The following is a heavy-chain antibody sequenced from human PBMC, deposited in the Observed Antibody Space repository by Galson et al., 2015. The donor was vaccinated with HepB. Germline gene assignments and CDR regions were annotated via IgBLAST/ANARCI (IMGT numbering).Heavy chain of an antibody. J-gene: IGHJ2*01. Sequence: TLSLTCTVSGGSISSGYYYWSWIRQPPGKGLEWIGYIYYSGSTYYNPSLKSRVTISVDTSKNQFSLKLSSVTAADTAVYYCARDRNKGDSSGYQSSHWYFDLWGRGTLVTVSS. CDR2: IYYSGST. D-gene: IGHD3-22*01. CDR1: GGSISSGYYY. CDR3: ARDRNKGDSSGYQSSHWYFDL. V-gene: IGHV4-30-4*01.